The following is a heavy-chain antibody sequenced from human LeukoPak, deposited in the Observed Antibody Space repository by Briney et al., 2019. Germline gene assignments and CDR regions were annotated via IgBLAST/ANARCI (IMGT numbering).Heavy chain of an antibody. CDR1: GGSISSHY. CDR3: ATSVAGKYYYYYYMDV. Sequence: SETLSLTCTVSGGSISSHYWSWIRQPPGKGLEWIGYIYYSGSTNYNPSLKSRVTISVDTSKNQFSLKLSSVTAADTAVYYCATSVAGKYYYYYYMDVWGKGTTVTVSS. V-gene: IGHV4-59*11. J-gene: IGHJ6*03. D-gene: IGHD6-19*01. CDR2: IYYSGST.